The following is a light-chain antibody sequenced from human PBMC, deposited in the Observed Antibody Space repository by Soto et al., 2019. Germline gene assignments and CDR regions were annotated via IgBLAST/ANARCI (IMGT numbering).Light chain of an antibody. J-gene: IGKJ4*01. CDR1: QSVSSSY. V-gene: IGKV3-20*01. Sequence: EIVLTQSPGTLSLSPGERATLSCRASQSVSSSYLAWYQQKPGQAPRLLIYGASSRATGIPDRFSGSGSGTDFTLTISSLEPEDFAVYYCQQYGSSPPEVTFGGGTKVEIK. CDR2: GAS. CDR3: QQYGSSPPEVT.